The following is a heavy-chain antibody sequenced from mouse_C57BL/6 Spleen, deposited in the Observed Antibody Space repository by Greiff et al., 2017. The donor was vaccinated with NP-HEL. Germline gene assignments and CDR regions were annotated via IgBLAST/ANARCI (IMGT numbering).Heavy chain of an antibody. CDR3: ARDGSSGWYFDV. J-gene: IGHJ1*03. CDR2: IDPSDSYT. Sequence: VQLQQPGAELVMPGASVKLSCKASGYTFTSYWMHWVKQRPGQGLEWIGEIDPSDSYTNYNQKFKGKSTLTVDKSSSTAYMQLSSLTSEDSAVYYCARDGSSGWYFDVWGTGTTVTVSS. V-gene: IGHV1-69*01. D-gene: IGHD1-1*01. CDR1: GYTFTSYW.